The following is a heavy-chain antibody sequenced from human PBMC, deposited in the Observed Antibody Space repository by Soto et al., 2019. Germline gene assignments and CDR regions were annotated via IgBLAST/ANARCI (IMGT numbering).Heavy chain of an antibody. D-gene: IGHD6-19*01. J-gene: IGHJ5*02. CDR3: AREGIAVAGSLTDWFDP. CDR2: ISAYNGNT. Sequence: ASVKVSFKASGYTFTSYGISWVRQAPGQGLEWMGWISAYNGNTNYAQKLQGRVTMTTDTSTSTAYMELRSLRSDDTAVYYCAREGIAVAGSLTDWFDPWGQGTLVTVSS. CDR1: GYTFTSYG. V-gene: IGHV1-18*01.